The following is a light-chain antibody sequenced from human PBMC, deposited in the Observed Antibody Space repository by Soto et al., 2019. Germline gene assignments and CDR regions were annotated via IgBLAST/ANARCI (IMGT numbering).Light chain of an antibody. J-gene: IGKJ1*01. CDR2: GAS. Sequence: EIVMTQSPATLSVSPGERATLSCRAGQSISNNLAWYQQKPGQAPRLLIYGASTRATGIPARFTGSGSGTEFTRTISSLQSEDFAVYYCQQSSNWPRTFGQGTKVAIQ. CDR3: QQSSNWPRT. V-gene: IGKV3-15*01. CDR1: QSISNN.